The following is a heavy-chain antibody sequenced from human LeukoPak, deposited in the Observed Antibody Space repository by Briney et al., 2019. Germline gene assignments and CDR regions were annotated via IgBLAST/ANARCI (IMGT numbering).Heavy chain of an antibody. CDR3: ARAPNVLRFLEWDY. D-gene: IGHD3-3*01. CDR2: IIPIFGTA. V-gene: IGHV1-69*05. CDR1: GGTFSSYA. J-gene: IGHJ4*02. Sequence: SVKVSCKASGGTFSSYAISWVRQAPGQGLEWMGRIIPIFGTANYAQKFQGRVTITTDESTSTAYMELSSLRSEDTAVYYCARAPNVLRFLEWDYWGQGTLVTVSS.